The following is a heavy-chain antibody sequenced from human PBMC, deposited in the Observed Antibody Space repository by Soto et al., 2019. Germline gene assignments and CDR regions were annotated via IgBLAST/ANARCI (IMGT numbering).Heavy chain of an antibody. Sequence: SETLSLTCTVSGGSISSSSYYWGWIRQPPGKGLEWIGSIYYSGSTYYNPSLKSRVTISVDTSKNQFSLKLSSVTAADTALYYCARAPSGTMIVVVITQFDYWGQGTLVTVSS. D-gene: IGHD3-22*01. CDR2: IYYSGST. J-gene: IGHJ4*02. CDR1: GGSISSSSYY. CDR3: ARAPSGTMIVVVITQFDY. V-gene: IGHV4-39*01.